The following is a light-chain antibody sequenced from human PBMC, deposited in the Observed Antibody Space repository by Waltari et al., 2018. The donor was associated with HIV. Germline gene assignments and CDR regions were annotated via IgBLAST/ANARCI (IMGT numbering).Light chain of an antibody. Sequence: EIVLTQSPDTLSLSPGDTATLSCRASQSVDSRSFAWYQQKPGQAPRLLMSGASSRATGIPDRFSGSGSGTDFTLTISSLEPEDFAVYYCQPCGGSSWTFGQGTKVEIK. CDR2: GAS. CDR3: QPCGGSSWT. CDR1: QSVDSRS. V-gene: IGKV3-20*01. J-gene: IGKJ1*01.